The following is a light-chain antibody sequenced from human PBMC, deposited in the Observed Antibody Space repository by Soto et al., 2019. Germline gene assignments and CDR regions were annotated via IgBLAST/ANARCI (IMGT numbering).Light chain of an antibody. Sequence: DIQMTQSPSTLCAAVGERCTSRCRASQSISRWLAWYQQKPGKSPQALIYDDSSLKSGVPSRFSGNGSGTEFTLTISSLQPDDFATYYCQQYNTYSTFGQGTRLEIK. CDR1: QSISRW. CDR2: DDS. V-gene: IGKV1-5*01. CDR3: QQYNTYST. J-gene: IGKJ5*01.